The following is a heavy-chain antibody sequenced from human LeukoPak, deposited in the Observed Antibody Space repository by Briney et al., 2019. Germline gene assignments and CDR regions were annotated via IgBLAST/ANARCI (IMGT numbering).Heavy chain of an antibody. CDR3: AKDARRTSGWYFFDY. D-gene: IGHD6-19*01. CDR1: GFAFSSQA. J-gene: IGHJ4*02. V-gene: IGHV3-23*01. Sequence: GGSLILSCAASGFAFSSQAMGWVRQAPGKGLEWVSVISDSGGITYYADFVKGRFTISRDNSKNTLFLQMNSLRAEDTAVYFCAKDARRTSGWYFFDYWGQGTLVTVSS. CDR2: ISDSGGIT.